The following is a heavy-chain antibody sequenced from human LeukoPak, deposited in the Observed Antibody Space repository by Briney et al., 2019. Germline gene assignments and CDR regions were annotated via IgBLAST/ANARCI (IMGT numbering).Heavy chain of an antibody. CDR2: ISGSGGST. CDR1: GFTFSSYA. CDR3: AKARGSGFQRGDAFDV. V-gene: IGHV3-23*01. D-gene: IGHD6-19*01. J-gene: IGHJ3*01. Sequence: PGGSLRLSCAASGFTFSSYAMSWVRQAPGKGLEWVSAISGSGGSTYYADSVKGRFTISRDNSKSTLYVQLDSLTSDDTALYYCAKARGSGFQRGDAFDVWGQGTRVTVSS.